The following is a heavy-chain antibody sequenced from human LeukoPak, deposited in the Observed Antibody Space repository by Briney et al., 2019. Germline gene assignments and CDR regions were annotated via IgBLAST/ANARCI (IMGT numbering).Heavy chain of an antibody. D-gene: IGHD1-26*01. CDR2: ISSSCSYI. CDR3: ARMLWELHPRGFDY. CDR1: GFTFSSYS. V-gene: IGHV3-21*01. J-gene: IGHJ4*02. Sequence: PGGSLRLSCAASGFTFSSYSMNWVRQAPGKGLEWVSSISSSCSYIYYADSVKGRFTISRDNAKNSLYLQMNSLRAEDTAVYYCARMLWELHPRGFDYWGQGTLVTVSS.